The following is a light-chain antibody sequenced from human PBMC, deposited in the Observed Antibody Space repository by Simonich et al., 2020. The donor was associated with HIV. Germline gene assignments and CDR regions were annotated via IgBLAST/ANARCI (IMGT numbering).Light chain of an antibody. J-gene: IGKJ2*01. Sequence: DIQMTQSPFSLSASVGDRVTITCRESQSISRYLNWYQQNPGKAPKSLIYSASSLQSGVPSGFSGSGSGTDFTLTISSLQREDFASYYCQQSYSTPFTFGQGTKVEIK. V-gene: IGKV1-39*01. CDR2: SAS. CDR3: QQSYSTPFT. CDR1: QSISRY.